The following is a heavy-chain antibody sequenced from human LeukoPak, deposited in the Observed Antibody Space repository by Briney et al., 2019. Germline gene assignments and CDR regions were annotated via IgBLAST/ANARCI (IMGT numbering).Heavy chain of an antibody. J-gene: IGHJ4*02. D-gene: IGHD5-18*01. V-gene: IGHV4-59*01. CDR1: GGSISSYY. Sequence: SETLSLTCTVSGGSISSYYWSWIRQPPGKGLEWIGYIYYSGSTNYNPSLKSRVTISVDTSKNQFSLKLSSVTAADTAVHYCARGQLWSNYFDYWGQGTLVTVSS. CDR2: IYYSGST. CDR3: ARGQLWSNYFDY.